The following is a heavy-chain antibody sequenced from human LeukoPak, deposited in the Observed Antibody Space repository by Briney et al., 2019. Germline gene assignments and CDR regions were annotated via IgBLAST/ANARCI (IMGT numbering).Heavy chain of an antibody. V-gene: IGHV1-69*04. CDR1: GGTFSSYA. J-gene: IGHJ6*02. CDR2: IIPILGIA. Sequence: GASVKVSCKASGGTFSSYAISWVRQAPGQGLEWMGRIIPILGIANYAQKFQGRVTITADKSTSTAYMELSSLRPEDTAVYYCARSVGGDYDSSHYCGMDVWGQGTTVTVSS. D-gene: IGHD4-17*01. CDR3: ARSVGGDYDSSHYCGMDV.